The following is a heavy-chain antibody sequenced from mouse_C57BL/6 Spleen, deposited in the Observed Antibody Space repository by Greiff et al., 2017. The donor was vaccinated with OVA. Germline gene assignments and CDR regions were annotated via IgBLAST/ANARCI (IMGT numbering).Heavy chain of an antibody. CDR3: GRDYYGYDEGFAY. CDR2: IRSKSNNYAT. J-gene: IGHJ3*01. CDR1: GFSFNTYA. D-gene: IGHD2-2*01. Sequence: EVMLVESGGGLVQPKGSLKLSCAASGFSFNTYAMNWVRQAPGKGVEWVARIRSKSNNYATYYADSVKDRFTISRDDSESMLYLQMNNLKTEDTAMYYCGRDYYGYDEGFAYWGQGTLVTVSA. V-gene: IGHV10-1*01.